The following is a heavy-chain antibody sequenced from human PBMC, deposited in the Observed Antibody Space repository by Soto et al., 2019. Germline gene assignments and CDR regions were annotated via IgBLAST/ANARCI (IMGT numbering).Heavy chain of an antibody. CDR2: INAGNGNT. D-gene: IGHD5-18*01. CDR3: ARDPAPRGYSYGPYNWFDL. V-gene: IGHV1-3*01. CDR1: GYTFTSYA. Sequence: GASVKVSCKASGYTFTSYAMHWVRQAPGQRLEWMGWINAGNGNTKYSQKFQGRVTITRDTSASTAYMELSSLRSEDTAVYYCARDPAPRGYSYGPYNWFDLWGRGTLVTVSS. J-gene: IGHJ5*02.